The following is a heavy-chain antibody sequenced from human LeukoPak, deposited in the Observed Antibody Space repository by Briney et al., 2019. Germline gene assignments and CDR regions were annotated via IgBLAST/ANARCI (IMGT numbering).Heavy chain of an antibody. CDR2: ISGSGGST. D-gene: IGHD3-22*01. CDR1: GFTFSSYA. J-gene: IGHJ4*02. CDR3: ARAEGYYDSSGYNILDY. V-gene: IGHV3-23*01. Sequence: SGGSLRLSCAASGFTFSSYAMSWVRQAPGKGLEWVSAISGSGGSTYYADSVKGRFTISRDNSKNTLYLQMNSLRAEDTAVYYCARAEGYYDSSGYNILDYWGRGTLVTVSS.